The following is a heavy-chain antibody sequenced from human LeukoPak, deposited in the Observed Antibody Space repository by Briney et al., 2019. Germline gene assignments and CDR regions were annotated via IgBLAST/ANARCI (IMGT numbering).Heavy chain of an antibody. CDR1: GGSISSGGYY. V-gene: IGHV4-30-2*01. J-gene: IGHJ4*02. D-gene: IGHD6-13*01. CDR2: IYHSGST. Sequence: PSQTLSLTCTVSGGSISSGGYYWSWIRQPPGKGLEWIGYIYHSGSTYYNPSLKSRVTISVDKSKNQFSLKLSSVTAADTAVYYCAINPGIAAAGTVDYWGQGILVTVSS. CDR3: AINPGIAAAGTVDY.